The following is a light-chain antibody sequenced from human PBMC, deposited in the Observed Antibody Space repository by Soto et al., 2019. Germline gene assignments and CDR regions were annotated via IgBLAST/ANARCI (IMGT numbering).Light chain of an antibody. CDR3: QQSYSTPPWT. CDR2: AAS. CDR1: QSISSY. J-gene: IGKJ1*01. Sequence: DIQMTQSPSSLSASVGDRVTITCRASQSISSYLNWYQQKPGKAPKLLIYAASSLQSGVPSRFSGSGSGTDFTLTISSLQPEDFATYYCQQSYSTPPWTFGQGIKVDIK. V-gene: IGKV1-39*01.